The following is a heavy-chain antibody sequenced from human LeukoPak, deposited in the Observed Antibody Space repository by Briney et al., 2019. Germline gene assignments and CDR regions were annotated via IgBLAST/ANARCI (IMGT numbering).Heavy chain of an antibody. D-gene: IGHD2-2*01. V-gene: IGHV1-69-2*01. CDR1: GYTFTDYY. CDR2: VDPEDGET. CDR3: ALGEPAARSFDP. Sequence: ASVKVSCKVSGYTFTDYYVHWVQQAPGKGLEWMGLVDPEDGETIYAEKFQGRVTITADTSTDTAYMELSSLRSEDTAVYYCALGEPAARSFDPWGQGTLVTVSS. J-gene: IGHJ5*02.